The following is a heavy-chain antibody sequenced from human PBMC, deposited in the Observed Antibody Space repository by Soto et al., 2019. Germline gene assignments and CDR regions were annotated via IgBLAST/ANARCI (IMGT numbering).Heavy chain of an antibody. CDR3: VRDRDLDRDMVHADL. J-gene: IGHJ4*01. D-gene: IGHD5-18*01. CDR2: ITIRTGNI. CDR1: GFTISGCS. Sequence: GVLRLSCEASGFTISGCSMNWVRQAPVKGLEWLAYITIRTGNIVYADSVRGRFTISADNAENSVFLQMNSLRDEDTAVYFCVRDRDLDRDMVHADLWGQGT. V-gene: IGHV3-48*02.